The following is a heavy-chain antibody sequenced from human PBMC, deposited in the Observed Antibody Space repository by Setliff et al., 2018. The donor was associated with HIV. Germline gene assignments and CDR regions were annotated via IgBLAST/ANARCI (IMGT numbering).Heavy chain of an antibody. V-gene: IGHV4-31*03. CDR1: GGSISSAGYY. J-gene: IGHJ3*02. CDR3: ARRGGAIGYDRTRRPSFNAFDI. D-gene: IGHD3-22*01. CDR2: IYNTGSA. Sequence: SETLSLTCTVSGGSISSAGYYWSWIRQHPGKGLEWIGYIYNTGSAYFNPSLKSRLTISVDTSKNQFSLKLSSVTAADTAVYYCARRGGAIGYDRTRRPSFNAFDIWGQGTMVTVSS.